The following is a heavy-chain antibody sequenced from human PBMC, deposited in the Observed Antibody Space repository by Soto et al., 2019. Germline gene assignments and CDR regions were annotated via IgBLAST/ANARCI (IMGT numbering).Heavy chain of an antibody. J-gene: IGHJ6*02. CDR1: GFTFSSYA. CDR3: ASRTVTRNYYYYGMDV. Sequence: PGGSLRLSCAASGFTFSSYAMSWVRQAPGKGLEWVSAISGSGGSTYYADSVKGRFTISRDNSKNTLYLQMNSLRAEDTAVYYCASRTVTRNYYYYGMDVWGQGTTVTVS. CDR2: ISGSGGST. D-gene: IGHD4-4*01. V-gene: IGHV3-23*01.